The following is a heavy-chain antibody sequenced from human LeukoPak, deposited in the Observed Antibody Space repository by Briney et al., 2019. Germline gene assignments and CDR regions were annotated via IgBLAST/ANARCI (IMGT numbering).Heavy chain of an antibody. D-gene: IGHD3-3*01. Sequence: ASVKVSCKASGSTFTGYNIHWVRQAPGQGLEWMGWINPNSGGTNYAQKFQGRVTMTRDTSISTAYMELSTLRSDDTAVYYGARINTVFGVINNDYWGQGTLVTVSS. CDR3: ARINTVFGVINNDY. CDR2: INPNSGGT. CDR1: GSTFTGYN. V-gene: IGHV1-2*02. J-gene: IGHJ4*02.